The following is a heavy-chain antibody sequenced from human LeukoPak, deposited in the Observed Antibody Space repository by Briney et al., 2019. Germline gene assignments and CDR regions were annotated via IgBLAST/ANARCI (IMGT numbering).Heavy chain of an antibody. J-gene: IGHJ4*02. CDR2: IYTGGTT. Sequence: PGGSLRLSCAASVFSVSSNYMNWVRQAPGKGLEWVSAIYTGGTTYYADSVKGRFTISRDNSKNTLYLQMNSLRAEDTAVYYCARDKLGSGYSSDFDYWGQGTLVTVSS. V-gene: IGHV3-66*02. D-gene: IGHD6-19*01. CDR1: VFSVSSNY. CDR3: ARDKLGSGYSSDFDY.